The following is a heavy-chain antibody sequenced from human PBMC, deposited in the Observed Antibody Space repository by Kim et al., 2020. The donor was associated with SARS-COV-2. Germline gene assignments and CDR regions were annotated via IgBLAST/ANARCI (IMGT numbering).Heavy chain of an antibody. D-gene: IGHD6-13*01. CDR2: IYYSGST. CDR1: GGSISSSSYY. J-gene: IGHJ5*02. V-gene: IGHV4-39*01. CDR3: ARHSSSWDNWFDP. Sequence: SETLSLTCTVSGGSISSSSYYWGWIRQPPGKGLEWIGSIYYSGSTYYNPSLKSRVTISVDTSKNQFSLKLSSVTAADTAVYYCARHSSSWDNWFDPWGQGTLVTVSS.